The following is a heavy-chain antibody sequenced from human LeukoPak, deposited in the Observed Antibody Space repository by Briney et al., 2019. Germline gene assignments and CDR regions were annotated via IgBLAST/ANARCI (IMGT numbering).Heavy chain of an antibody. D-gene: IGHD1-1*01. Sequence: ASVKVSCKTSGYTFTSYYMHWVRQAPGQGLEWMGIINPSVGTTTYAQKFQGRVTMTRDTSTSTVYMELRSLRSDDTAVYYCARDTQLEPNWFDPWGQGTLVTVSS. CDR1: GYTFTSYY. CDR2: INPSVGTT. V-gene: IGHV1-46*01. J-gene: IGHJ5*02. CDR3: ARDTQLEPNWFDP.